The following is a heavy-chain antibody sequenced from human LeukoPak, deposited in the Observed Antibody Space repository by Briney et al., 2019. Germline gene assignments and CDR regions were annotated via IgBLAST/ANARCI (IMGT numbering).Heavy chain of an antibody. J-gene: IGHJ6*02. CDR1: GGSISGYH. CDR3: ARLRVSSTYGMDV. CDR2: IFYSGDT. V-gene: IGHV4-59*01. D-gene: IGHD2/OR15-2a*01. Sequence: SETLSLTCTVSGGSISGYHWGWIRQPPGKGLEWFGYIFYSGDTTHNPSLKSRVTISIDTPKNQFSLKLTSVTAADTAVYYCARLRVSSTYGMDVWGQGTTVTVSS.